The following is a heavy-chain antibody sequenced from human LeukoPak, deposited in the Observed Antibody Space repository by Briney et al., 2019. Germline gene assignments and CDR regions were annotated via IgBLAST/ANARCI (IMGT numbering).Heavy chain of an antibody. D-gene: IGHD3-3*01. CDR3: ARARGSGRSWHFDR. CDR1: GFTFSGYW. V-gene: IGHV3-7*04. Sequence: SGGSLRLSCAASGFTFSGYWMSWVRQAPGKGLEWVASVKQDGSDKYYVDSVKGRFTISRDNAKNSLYVQMNSLRAEDTAVYYCARARGSGRSWHFDRWGRGTVVTVSS. J-gene: IGHJ2*01. CDR2: VKQDGSDK.